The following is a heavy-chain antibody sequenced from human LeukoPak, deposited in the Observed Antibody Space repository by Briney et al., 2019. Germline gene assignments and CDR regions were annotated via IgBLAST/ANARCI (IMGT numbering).Heavy chain of an antibody. Sequence: SETLSLTCTVSGVSISNGGYSWAWLRQPPGKGLEWIGSIYYTGSTYYNSSLKSRVTMSVDTSTNQFSLKLNSVTAGDTAMYYCASKELYYYDSSGYYPPRYYFDYWGQGTLVTVSS. D-gene: IGHD3-22*01. CDR3: ASKELYYYDSSGYYPPRYYFDY. CDR1: GVSISNGGYS. V-gene: IGHV4-39*01. J-gene: IGHJ4*02. CDR2: IYYTGST.